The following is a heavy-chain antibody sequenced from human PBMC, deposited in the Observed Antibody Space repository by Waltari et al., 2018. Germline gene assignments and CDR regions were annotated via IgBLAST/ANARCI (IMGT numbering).Heavy chain of an antibody. Sequence: QVQLVQSGAEVKKPGSSVKVSCKASGGTFSSYAISWVRQAPGQGLEWMGGIIPILGIANYAQKFQGRVTITAYESTSTAYMELSSLRSEDTAVYYCARSYYDILTGYYYYYMDVWGKGTTVTVSS. CDR2: IIPILGIA. V-gene: IGHV1-69*04. J-gene: IGHJ6*03. D-gene: IGHD3-9*01. CDR3: ARSYYDILTGYYYYYMDV. CDR1: GGTFSSYA.